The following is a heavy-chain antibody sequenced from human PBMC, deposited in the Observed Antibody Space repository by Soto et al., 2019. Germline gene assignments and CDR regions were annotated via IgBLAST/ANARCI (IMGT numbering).Heavy chain of an antibody. CDR3: ARRGALNGDYYGYYFDY. CDR2: IIAGKGNT. D-gene: IGHD3-9*01. J-gene: IGHJ4*02. CDR1: GYSFSRYA. V-gene: IGHV1-3*01. Sequence: ASVKVSCKASGYSFSRYAMHWVRQAPGQSLEWMGWIIAGKGNTKYSEKFQGRVTITRDTSASTVFMELSSLRSEDTAVYYCARRGALNGDYYGYYFDYWGQGTMVTVYS.